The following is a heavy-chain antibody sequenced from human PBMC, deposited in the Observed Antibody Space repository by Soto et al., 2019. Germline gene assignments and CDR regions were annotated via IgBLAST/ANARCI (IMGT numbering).Heavy chain of an antibody. V-gene: IGHV4-59*01. Sequence: TLSLTCTVSVGSISSYYWSWIRQPSGPGREWIGYIYSSGSTNYNPPPKCRVTIPEDTSKTQSSQKLSSVTAADTAVYYCARDSWYKAAGGAFDIWGQGTMVT. D-gene: IGHD6-13*01. CDR2: IYSSGST. J-gene: IGHJ3*02. CDR1: VGSISSYY. CDR3: ARDSWYKAAGGAFDI.